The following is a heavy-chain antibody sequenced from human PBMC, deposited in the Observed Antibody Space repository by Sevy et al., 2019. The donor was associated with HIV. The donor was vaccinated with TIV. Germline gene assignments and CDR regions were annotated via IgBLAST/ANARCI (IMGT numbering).Heavy chain of an antibody. CDR2: IWYDGSNK. CDR1: GFTFSSYG. V-gene: IGHV3-33*01. CDR3: AGESYYDFWSGYLERAFDI. J-gene: IGHJ3*02. D-gene: IGHD3-3*01. Sequence: GGSLRLSCAASGFTFSSYGMHWVRQAPGKGLEWVAVIWYDGSNKYYADSVKGRFTISRDNSKNTLYLQMNSLRAEDTARYYCAGESYYDFWSGYLERAFDIWGQGTMVTVSS.